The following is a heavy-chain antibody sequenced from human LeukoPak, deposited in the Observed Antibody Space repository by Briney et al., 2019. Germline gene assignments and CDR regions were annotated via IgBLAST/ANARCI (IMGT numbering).Heavy chain of an antibody. CDR2: IYYSGSA. J-gene: IGHJ4*02. V-gene: IGHV4-59*01. CDR3: ARSGSTAHDY. Sequence: PSETLSLTCTASGGSITSYYWSWIRQPPGKGLEWIGYIYYSGSANYNPSLKSRVTISVDTSKNQFSLKLSSVTAADTAVYYCARSGSTAHDYWGQGTLVTVSS. CDR1: GGSITSYY. D-gene: IGHD1-26*01.